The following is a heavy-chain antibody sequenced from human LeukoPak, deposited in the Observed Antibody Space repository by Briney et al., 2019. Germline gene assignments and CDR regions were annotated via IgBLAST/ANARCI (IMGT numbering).Heavy chain of an antibody. D-gene: IGHD3-22*01. V-gene: IGHV3-11*04. CDR1: GFTFSDYY. CDR3: AIGKHYYNSSGYWVGGVDAFDI. J-gene: IGHJ3*02. CDR2: ISSSGSTI. Sequence: KAGGSLRLSCAASGFTFSDYYMNWIRQAPGKGLEWVSYISSSGSTIYYADSVKGRFTISRDNAKNSLYLQMNSLRAEDTAVYYCAIGKHYYNSSGYWVGGVDAFDIWGQGTMVTVSS.